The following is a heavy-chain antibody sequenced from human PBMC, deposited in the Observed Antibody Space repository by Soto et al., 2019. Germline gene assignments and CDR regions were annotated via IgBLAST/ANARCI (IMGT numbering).Heavy chain of an antibody. D-gene: IGHD1-26*01. Sequence: QVQLVQSGAEVKKPGSSVRVPCKASGDTLSSSVISWVRQAPGQGLEWMGSIVPMSGTTKYAQRFQGRVTITADESTNTAYMELSSLRSEDSAVYYWARECFSGSYLPSWGQGTLVTVSS. CDR2: IVPMSGTT. J-gene: IGHJ5*02. V-gene: IGHV1-69*18. CDR3: ARECFSGSYLPS. CDR1: GDTLSSSV.